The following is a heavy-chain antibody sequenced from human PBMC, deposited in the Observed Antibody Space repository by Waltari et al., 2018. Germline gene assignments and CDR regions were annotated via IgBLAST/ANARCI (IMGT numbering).Heavy chain of an antibody. CDR1: GGSISSTNYY. J-gene: IGHJ4*02. V-gene: IGHV4-39*01. CDR3: ASSFYVSGSYRLLDY. Sequence: QLQLQESGPGLVKPSETLSLTCTVSGGSISSTNYYWGWIRQPPGKGLEWIGSIHYSESPYYNPSLKSRLTISVDTSKNQFSLKLTSVTAADTAVYYCASSFYVSGSYRLLDYWGQGTLVTVSS. CDR2: IHYSESP. D-gene: IGHD3-10*01.